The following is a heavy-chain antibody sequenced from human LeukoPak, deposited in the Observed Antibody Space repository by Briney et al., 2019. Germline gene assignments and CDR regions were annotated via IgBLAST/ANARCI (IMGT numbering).Heavy chain of an antibody. CDR3: ARDVISGSYWEGNDY. J-gene: IGHJ4*02. CDR2: ISAYNGNT. Sequence: GASVKVSCKASGYTFTSYGISWVRQAPGQGLEWMGWISAYNGNTNYAQKLQGRVTMTTDTSTSTAYMELRSLRSDDTAVYYCARDVISGSYWEGNDYWGQGTLVTVSS. D-gene: IGHD1-26*01. CDR1: GYTFTSYG. V-gene: IGHV1-18*01.